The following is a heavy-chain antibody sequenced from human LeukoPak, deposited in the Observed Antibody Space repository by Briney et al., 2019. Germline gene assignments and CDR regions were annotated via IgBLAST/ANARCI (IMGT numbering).Heavy chain of an antibody. CDR3: ARFSGSGSYYHYFDY. V-gene: IGHV3-33*01. CDR1: GFTFSSYG. Sequence: GGSLRLSCAASGFTFSSYGMHWVRQAPGKGLEWVAVIWYDGGNKYYADSVKGRFTISRDNSKNTLYLQMNSLRAEDTAVYYCARFSGSGSYYHYFDYWGQGTLVTVSS. J-gene: IGHJ4*02. CDR2: IWYDGGNK. D-gene: IGHD3-10*01.